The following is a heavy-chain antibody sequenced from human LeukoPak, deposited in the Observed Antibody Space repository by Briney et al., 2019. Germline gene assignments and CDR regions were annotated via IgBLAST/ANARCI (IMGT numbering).Heavy chain of an antibody. Sequence: GSSVKVSCKASGGTFSSYAISWVRQAPGQGLESMVGIIPIFGTANYAQNFQGRVTITTGESTSTAYMELSSLRCEDTAVYYCARGGYYDSSGYFDYWGQGTLVTVSS. CDR3: ARGGYYDSSGYFDY. V-gene: IGHV1-69*05. CDR2: IIPIFGTA. J-gene: IGHJ4*02. CDR1: GGTFSSYA. D-gene: IGHD3-22*01.